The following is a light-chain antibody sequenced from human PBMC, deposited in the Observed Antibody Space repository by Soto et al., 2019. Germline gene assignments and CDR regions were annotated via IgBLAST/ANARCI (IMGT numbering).Light chain of an antibody. CDR2: DAS. CDR3: QHYDSLRLT. V-gene: IGKV1-33*01. CDR1: QNINNY. Sequence: DIQMTQSPSSLSATVGDRVTITCQASQNINNYLNWYQQKPGRAPKLLIYDASNLEAGVPSRFRGSGSGTHYTFTISSLQPEDIATYYCQHYDSLRLTFGGGTKVDIK. J-gene: IGKJ4*01.